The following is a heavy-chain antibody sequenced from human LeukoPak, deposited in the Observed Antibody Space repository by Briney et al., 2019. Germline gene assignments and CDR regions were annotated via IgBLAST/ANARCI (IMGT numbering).Heavy chain of an antibody. CDR3: AKAEKRTSLTTVTRGYMDV. J-gene: IGHJ6*03. D-gene: IGHD4-17*01. V-gene: IGHV3-30*04. CDR1: GFTFSTYA. Sequence: GGSLRLSCAASGFTFSTYAIHWVRQAPGKGLEWVALISSDGKNKHYADSVKGRFTISRDNSKNTLYLQMNSLRAEDTAVYYCAKAEKRTSLTTVTRGYMDVWGKGTTVTVSS. CDR2: ISSDGKNK.